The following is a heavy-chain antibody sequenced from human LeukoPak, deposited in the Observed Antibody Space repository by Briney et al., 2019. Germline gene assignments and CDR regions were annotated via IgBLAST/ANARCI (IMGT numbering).Heavy chain of an antibody. J-gene: IGHJ4*02. D-gene: IGHD3-22*01. V-gene: IGHV3-53*01. Sequence: PGGSLRLSCAASGFTVSSNYMSWVRQAPGKGLEWVSVIYSGGSTYYADSVKGRFSISRDNSKNTLYLQMNSLRAEDTAVYYCARDDRRYYFDCWGQGALVTVSS. CDR2: IYSGGST. CDR1: GFTVSSNY. CDR3: ARDDRRYYFDC.